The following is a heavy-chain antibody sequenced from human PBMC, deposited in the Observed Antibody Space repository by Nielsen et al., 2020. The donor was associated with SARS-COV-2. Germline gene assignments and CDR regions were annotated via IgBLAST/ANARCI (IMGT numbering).Heavy chain of an antibody. J-gene: IGHJ6*03. Sequence: ESLKISCAASGFTFSSYAMSWVRQAPGKGLEWIGEINHSGSTNYNPSLKSRVTISVDTSKNQFSLKLSSVTAADTAVYYCARVRKNYYYYYMDVWGKGTTVTVSS. CDR1: GFTFSSYA. V-gene: IGHV4-34*01. CDR3: ARVRKNYYYYYMDV. CDR2: INHSGST.